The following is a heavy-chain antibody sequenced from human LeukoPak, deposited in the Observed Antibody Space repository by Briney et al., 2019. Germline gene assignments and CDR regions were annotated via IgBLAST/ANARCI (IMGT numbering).Heavy chain of an antibody. V-gene: IGHV3-73*01. D-gene: IGHD3-22*01. CDR1: GFTFSGSA. J-gene: IGHJ4*02. CDR3: TRQRPSYYYDSSGYIDY. CDR2: IRSKANSYAT. Sequence: GGSLRLSCAASGFTFSGSAMHWVRQASGKGLEWVGRIRSKANSYATAYAASVKGRFTISRDDSKNTAYLQMNSLKTEDTAVYYCTRQRPSYYYDSSGYIDYWGQGTLVTVSS.